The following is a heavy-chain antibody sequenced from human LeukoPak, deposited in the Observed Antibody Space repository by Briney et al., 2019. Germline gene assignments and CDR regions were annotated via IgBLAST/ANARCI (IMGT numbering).Heavy chain of an antibody. J-gene: IGHJ4*02. V-gene: IGHV3-30*03. CDR3: ATSSRPGAYSPSYLDY. Sequence: QPGGSLRLSCVPSGLSFSTSGMHWVRQAPGEGLEGVSVMSYDGRNIKHTDSVKGRFTLSRDNSNNKVILQMNNLRPEDPAVYYCATSSRPGAYSPSYLDYWGPGTLVTVSS. CDR2: MSYDGRNI. D-gene: IGHD6-6*01. CDR1: GLSFSTSG.